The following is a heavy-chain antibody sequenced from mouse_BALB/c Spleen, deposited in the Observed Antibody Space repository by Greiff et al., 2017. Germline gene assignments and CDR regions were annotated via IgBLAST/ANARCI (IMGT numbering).Heavy chain of an antibody. CDR1: SDSITSGY. J-gene: IGHJ2*01. CDR3: ARFYYHHYFDY. Sequence: EVKLVESGPSLVKPSQTLSLTCSVTSDSITSGYWNWIRKFPGNKLEYMGYISYSGSTYYNPSLKSRISITRDTSKNQYYLQLNSVTTEDTATYYCARFYYHHYFDYWGQGTTLTVSS. V-gene: IGHV3-8*02. CDR2: ISYSGST. D-gene: IGHD1-1*01.